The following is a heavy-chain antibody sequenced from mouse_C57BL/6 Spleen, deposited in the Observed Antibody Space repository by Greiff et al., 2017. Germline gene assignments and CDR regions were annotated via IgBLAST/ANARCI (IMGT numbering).Heavy chain of an antibody. D-gene: IGHD1-1*01. CDR1: GFTFSSYA. CDR3: ARDSPHYYGSGPFDY. CDR2: ISDGGSYT. V-gene: IGHV5-4*01. Sequence: EMKLVESGGGLVKPGGSLKLSCAASGFTFSSYAMSWVRQTPEKRLEWVATISDGGSYTYYPDNVKGRFTISRDNAKNNLYLQMSHLKSEDTAMYYCARDSPHYYGSGPFDYWGQGTTLTVSS. J-gene: IGHJ2*01.